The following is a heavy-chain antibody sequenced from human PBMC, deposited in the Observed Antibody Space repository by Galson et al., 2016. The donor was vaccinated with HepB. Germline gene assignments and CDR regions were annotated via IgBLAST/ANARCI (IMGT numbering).Heavy chain of an antibody. Sequence: SETLSLTCTVFGGALSSGSYYWGWIRQPPGKGLEWIGSVYPGGSTFYNPSLRSRVTIFVDTSKNQFSLELNSVTAADTAVYYCAIGLSNFPSYYYAMDVWGQGTTVTVSS. J-gene: IGHJ6*02. CDR2: VYPGGST. V-gene: IGHV4-39*01. CDR1: GGALSSGSYY. CDR3: AIGLSNFPSYYYAMDV. D-gene: IGHD4-11*01.